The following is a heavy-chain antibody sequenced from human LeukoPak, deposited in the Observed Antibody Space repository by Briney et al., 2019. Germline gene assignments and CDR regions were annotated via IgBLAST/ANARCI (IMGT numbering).Heavy chain of an antibody. CDR3: ARAVLTPYCFDY. CDR2: ISAYNDDT. CDR1: GYTFTSYG. V-gene: IGHV1-18*01. J-gene: IGHJ4*02. Sequence: ASVKVSCKASGYTFTSYGISWVRQAPGQGLEWMGWISAYNDDTNYAQKLQGRVTMTTDTSTSTAYMELSSLRSEDTAVYYCARAVLTPYCFDYWGQGTLVTVSS.